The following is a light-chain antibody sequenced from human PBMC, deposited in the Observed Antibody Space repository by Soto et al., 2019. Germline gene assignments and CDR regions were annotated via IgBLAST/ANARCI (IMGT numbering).Light chain of an antibody. J-gene: IGKJ1*01. CDR3: QQYGSSPQT. CDR2: SAS. V-gene: IGKV3-20*01. CDR1: QSLSNDY. Sequence: DIVLTQSPGTLSLSPGERATLSCRASQSLSNDYLAWYQLKPGQAPRLLIYSASSRATGIPDRFTGSGSGTDFSLTISRLEPEDFAVYYCQQYGSSPQTVGQGTKVDI.